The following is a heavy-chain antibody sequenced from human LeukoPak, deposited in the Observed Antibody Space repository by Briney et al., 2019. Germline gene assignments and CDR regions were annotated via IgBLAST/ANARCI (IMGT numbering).Heavy chain of an antibody. CDR1: GGFINNYC. CDR2: IYYTGTT. J-gene: IGHJ2*01. Sequence: SETLSLTCTVSGGFINNYCWSWFRQPPGKTLECVGYIYYTGTTNYNPSLTSRITMSVDTSKNQFSLKLSSVTAADTAVYYCARDKEKDYYDSSDYPQDWYFDLWGRGTLVSVSS. V-gene: IGHV4-59*12. CDR3: ARDKEKDYYDSSDYPQDWYFDL. D-gene: IGHD3-22*01.